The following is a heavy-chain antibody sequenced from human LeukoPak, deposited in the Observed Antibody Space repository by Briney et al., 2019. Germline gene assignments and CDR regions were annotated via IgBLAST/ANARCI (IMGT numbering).Heavy chain of an antibody. CDR2: INHSGST. Sequence: PSETLSLTCAVYGGSFSGYYWSWIRQPPGKGLEWIGEINHSGSTNYNPPLKSRVTISVDTSKNQFSLKLSSVTAADTAVYYCARTSIAARRANAFDIWGQGTMVTVSS. CDR1: GGSFSGYY. V-gene: IGHV4-34*01. CDR3: ARTSIAARRANAFDI. D-gene: IGHD6-6*01. J-gene: IGHJ3*02.